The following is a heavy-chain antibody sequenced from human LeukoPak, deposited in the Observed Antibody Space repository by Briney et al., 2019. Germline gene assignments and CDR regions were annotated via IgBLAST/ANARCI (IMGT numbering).Heavy chain of an antibody. J-gene: IGHJ4*02. V-gene: IGHV1-18*01. CDR2: ISAYNGNT. CDR3: ARGIYDILTGYPLTPFDY. D-gene: IGHD3-9*01. CDR1: GYTFTSYG. Sequence: ASVKVSCKASGYTFTSYGISWVRQAPGQGLEWMGWISAYNGNTNYAQKLQGRVTMTTDTSTSTAYMELRSLRSDDTAVYYCARGIYDILTGYPLTPFDYWGQGTLVTVSS.